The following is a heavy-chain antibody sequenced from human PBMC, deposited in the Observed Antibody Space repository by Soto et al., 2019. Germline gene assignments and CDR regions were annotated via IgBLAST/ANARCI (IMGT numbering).Heavy chain of an antibody. J-gene: IGHJ4*02. V-gene: IGHV4-34*01. Sequence: NPSETLSLTCTVYGRSFSFFYWSSIRQSPGKGLEWIGEIHHSGTTNYNPSLKSRVTISVDTSKNQFSLELSSVTAADTALYYCVSYGSGTSYSGYSFDFWSQGSLVTVS. CDR1: GRSFSFFY. CDR2: IHHSGTT. D-gene: IGHD3-10*01. CDR3: VSYGSGTSYSGYSFDF.